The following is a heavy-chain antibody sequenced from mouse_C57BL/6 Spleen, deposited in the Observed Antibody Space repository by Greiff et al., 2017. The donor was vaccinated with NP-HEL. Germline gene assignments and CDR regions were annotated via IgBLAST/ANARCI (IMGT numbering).Heavy chain of an antibody. CDR2: IDPSDSET. CDR1: GYTFTSYW. Sequence: VQLQQSGAELVRPGSSVKLSCKASGYTFTSYWMHWVKQRPIQGLEWIGNIDPSDSETHYNQKFKDKATLTVDKSSSTAYMQLSSLTSEDSAVYYCARGGVIRSWFAYWGQRTLVTVSA. V-gene: IGHV1-52*01. CDR3: ARGGVIRSWFAY. D-gene: IGHD2-4*01. J-gene: IGHJ3*01.